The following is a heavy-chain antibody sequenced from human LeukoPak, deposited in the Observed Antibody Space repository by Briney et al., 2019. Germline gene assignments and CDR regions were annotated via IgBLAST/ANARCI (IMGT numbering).Heavy chain of an antibody. J-gene: IGHJ5*02. Sequence: TPSETLSLTCAVYGGSFSGYYWSWIRQPPGKGLEWIGYIYYSGSTNYNPSLKSRVTISVDTSKNQFSLKLSSVTAADTAVYYCARQGLIWFGELLPWFDPWGQGTLVTVSS. CDR1: GGSFSGYY. V-gene: IGHV4-59*08. CDR2: IYYSGST. D-gene: IGHD3-10*01. CDR3: ARQGLIWFGELLPWFDP.